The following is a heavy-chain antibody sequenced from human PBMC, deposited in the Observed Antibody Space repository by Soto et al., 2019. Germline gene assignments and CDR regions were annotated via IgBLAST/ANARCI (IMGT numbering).Heavy chain of an antibody. V-gene: IGHV6-1*01. J-gene: IGHJ6*03. CDR1: GDSVSSNSAA. D-gene: IGHD3-16*01. Sequence: TLSLTCAISGDSVSSNSAAWNWIRQSPSRGLEWLGRTYYRSKWYNDYAVSVKSRITINPDTSKNQFSLQLNSVTPEDTAVYYCARARVMITFGGGNYYHYHLAVWGKGTTVTVSS. CDR3: ARARVMITFGGGNYYHYHLAV. CDR2: TYYRSKWYN.